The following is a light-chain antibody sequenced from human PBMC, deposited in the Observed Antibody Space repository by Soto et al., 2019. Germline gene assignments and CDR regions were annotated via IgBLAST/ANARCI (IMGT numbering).Light chain of an antibody. CDR2: GAS. Sequence: EVVLPQSPDPLSLFPGERATLSCRASQSVSSTYLAWYQQKLGQAPRLLIFGASSRATGIPDRFSGSGSGTDFTLTISRLEPEDFAVYYCQQYGSSRWTFGQGTKVDI. J-gene: IGKJ1*01. CDR1: QSVSSTY. V-gene: IGKV3-20*01. CDR3: QQYGSSRWT.